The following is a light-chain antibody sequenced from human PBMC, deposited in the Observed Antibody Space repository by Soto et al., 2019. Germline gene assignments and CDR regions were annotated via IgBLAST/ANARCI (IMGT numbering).Light chain of an antibody. V-gene: IGKV3-20*01. Sequence: EIVLTQSPGTLSLSPGERATLSCRASQSVSSRYFAWYQHKPGQAPRLIIYGASSSATGIQDRFSGSGSGTDFTLTISRLEPEDFAVYYCQQYANSPPTFGQGTKVEIK. J-gene: IGKJ1*01. CDR2: GAS. CDR3: QQYANSPPT. CDR1: QSVSSRY.